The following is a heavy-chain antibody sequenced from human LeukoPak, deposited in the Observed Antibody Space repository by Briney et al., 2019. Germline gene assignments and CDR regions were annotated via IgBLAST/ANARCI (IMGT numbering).Heavy chain of an antibody. CDR2: IKPDGSAT. V-gene: IGHV3-7*04. CDR3: AGGGGWVFYS. D-gene: IGHD2-15*01. CDR1: GLTFRRYW. Sequence: GGSPRLSCTAPGLTFRRYWMNWVRQAPGKGLEWVANIKPDGSATSYVHSVKGRFTISRDNVKNSVYLQMNSLRAEDTAVYYCAGGGGWVFYSWGQGTLVTVSA. J-gene: IGHJ4*02.